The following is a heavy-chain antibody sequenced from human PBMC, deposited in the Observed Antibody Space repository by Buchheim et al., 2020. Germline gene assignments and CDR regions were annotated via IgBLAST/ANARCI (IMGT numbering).Heavy chain of an antibody. D-gene: IGHD2-2*01. Sequence: QLQLQESGPGLVKPSETLSLTCTVSGGSISSSSYYWGWIRQPPGKGLEWIGSIYYSGSTYYNPSLKSRVTISVDTSKNQFSLKLSSVTAADTAVYYCARLRSLYCSSTSCYEGRYYYYGMDVWGQGTT. J-gene: IGHJ6*02. CDR1: GGSISSSSYY. CDR2: IYYSGST. V-gene: IGHV4-39*01. CDR3: ARLRSLYCSSTSCYEGRYYYYGMDV.